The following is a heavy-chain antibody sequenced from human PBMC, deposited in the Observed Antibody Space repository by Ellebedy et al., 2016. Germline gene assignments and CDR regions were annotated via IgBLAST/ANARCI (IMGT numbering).Heavy chain of an antibody. V-gene: IGHV4-39*07. CDR1: GGSISSSSYY. J-gene: IGHJ4*02. Sequence: SETLSLXXTVSGGSISSSSYYWGWIRQPPGKGLEWIGSIYYSGSTYYNPSLKSRVTISVDTSKNQFSLKLSSVTAADTAVYYCARALPRTRRIVVVPAALDYWGQGTLVTVSS. CDR3: ARALPRTRRIVVVPAALDY. CDR2: IYYSGST. D-gene: IGHD2-2*01.